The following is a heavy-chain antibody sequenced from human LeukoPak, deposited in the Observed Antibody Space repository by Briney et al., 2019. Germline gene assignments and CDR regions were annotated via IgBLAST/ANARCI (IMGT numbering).Heavy chain of an antibody. V-gene: IGHV4-59*01. Sequence: SETLSLPCTVSGGSISSYHWSWLRQPPGKGLEGLGYIYYSGSTNYNPSLKSRVTMSVDTSKNQFSLKLSSVTAADTAVYYCASSGVGGLVFDYWGQGTLVTVSS. J-gene: IGHJ4*02. CDR3: ASSGVGGLVFDY. CDR2: IYYSGST. CDR1: GGSISSYH. D-gene: IGHD3-10*01.